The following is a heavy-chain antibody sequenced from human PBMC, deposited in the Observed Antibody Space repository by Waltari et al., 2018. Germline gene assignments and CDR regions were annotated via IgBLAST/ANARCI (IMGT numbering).Heavy chain of an antibody. D-gene: IGHD1-26*01. CDR2: IYHSGST. CDR1: GYSISSGYY. Sequence: QVQLQESGPGLVKPSETLSLTCAVSGYSISSGYYWGWIRQPPGKGLEWIGSIYHSGSTYYNPSLKSRVTISVDTSKNQFSLKLSSVTAADTAVYYCARVGNWDYWGQGTLVTFSS. J-gene: IGHJ4*02. CDR3: ARVGNWDY. V-gene: IGHV4-38-2*01.